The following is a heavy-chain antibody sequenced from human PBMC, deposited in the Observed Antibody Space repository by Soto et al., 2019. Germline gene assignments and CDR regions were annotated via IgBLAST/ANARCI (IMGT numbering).Heavy chain of an antibody. CDR3: ATRRNVGYCSSTLCYTGFFDI. CDR1: GGFINGYF. D-gene: IGHD2-2*02. CDR2: VHFTGGT. V-gene: IGHV4-59*08. Sequence: QVQLQESGPGLVKPSETLSLTCSVSGGFINGYFWSWLRQPPGKGLEWIGYVHFTGGTYYNPSLESRVTISVDLSKNQFSLDLSSVTAADTALYYCATRRNVGYCSSTLCYTGFFDIWGQGTMVTVSS. J-gene: IGHJ3*02.